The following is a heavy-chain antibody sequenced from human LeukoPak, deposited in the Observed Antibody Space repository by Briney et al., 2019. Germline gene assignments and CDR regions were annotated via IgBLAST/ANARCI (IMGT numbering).Heavy chain of an antibody. D-gene: IGHD1-26*01. CDR2: INPDGTTT. CDR1: GFPLSNYW. Sequence: PGRSLRLSCAASGFPLSNYWMHWVRQTPGKGLVWVSRINPDGTTTSYADSVKGRFTISRDNARNTLYLEMNSLRAEDTAVYYCARVGIGRYSFDSWGQGTLVTVSS. J-gene: IGHJ4*02. V-gene: IGHV3-74*01. CDR3: ARVGIGRYSFDS.